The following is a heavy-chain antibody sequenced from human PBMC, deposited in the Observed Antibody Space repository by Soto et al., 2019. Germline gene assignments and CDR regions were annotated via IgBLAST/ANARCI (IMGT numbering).Heavy chain of an antibody. V-gene: IGHV1-3*01. CDR1: GYPFTSYA. CDR2: INAGNGNT. D-gene: IGHD6-13*01. Sequence: ASVKVSCKASGYPFTSYALHWERQAPGQRLEWIGWINAGNGNTKYSQNFQGRVTITRETSTSTVDLEPISLRSEDXAVFYCARDSDDSSSWQLEYSVQATLVTVPS. J-gene: IGHJ4*02. CDR3: ARDSDDSSSWQLEY.